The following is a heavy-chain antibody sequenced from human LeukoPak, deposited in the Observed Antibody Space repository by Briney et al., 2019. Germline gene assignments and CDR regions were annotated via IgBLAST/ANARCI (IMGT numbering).Heavy chain of an antibody. Sequence: GGSLRLSCAAAGFTFSSYGMSWVCQAPGKGLEWVSAISGSVDSTYYADSVKGRFTISRDNSKSTLYLQMDSLRAEDTAVYYCAKDLYGSGTLKYFEYWGQGTLVTVSS. V-gene: IGHV3-23*01. CDR2: ISGSVDST. J-gene: IGHJ4*02. D-gene: IGHD3-10*01. CDR1: GFTFSSYG. CDR3: AKDLYGSGTLKYFEY.